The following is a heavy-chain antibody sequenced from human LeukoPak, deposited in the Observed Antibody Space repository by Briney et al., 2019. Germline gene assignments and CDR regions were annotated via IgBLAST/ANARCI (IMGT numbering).Heavy chain of an antibody. D-gene: IGHD2-2*01. CDR3: ARGIVVPAAGGDAFDI. Sequence: ASVKVSCKASGYTFTGYYMHWVRQAPGQGLEWMGWINPNSGGTNYAQKFQGRVTMTRDTSISTAYMELSRLRSDDTAVYYCARGIVVPAAGGDAFDIWGQGTMVTVSS. CDR2: INPNSGGT. CDR1: GYTFTGYY. J-gene: IGHJ3*02. V-gene: IGHV1-2*02.